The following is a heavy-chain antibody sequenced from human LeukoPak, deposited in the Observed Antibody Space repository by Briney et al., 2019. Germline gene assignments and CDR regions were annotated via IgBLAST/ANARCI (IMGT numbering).Heavy chain of an antibody. CDR2: IYYSAST. J-gene: IGHJ6*04. D-gene: IGHD3-10*01. V-gene: IGHV4-59*01. Sequence: SETLSLTCTVSGGSITNYYWTWIRQPPGKGLEYIGYIYYSASTNYSPSLKSRVTISVDTSKNQFSLKLRSVTAADTAVYYCARENYGLPDVWGKGTTVTVSS. CDR3: ARENYGLPDV. CDR1: GGSITNYY.